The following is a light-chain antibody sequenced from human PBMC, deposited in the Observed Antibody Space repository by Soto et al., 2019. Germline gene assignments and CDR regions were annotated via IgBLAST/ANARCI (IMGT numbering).Light chain of an antibody. CDR2: DVS. J-gene: IGLJ3*02. CDR3: CSYAGDYTLM. CDR1: SSYIATYNY. V-gene: IGLV2-11*01. Sequence: QSVLTQPRSVSGSPGQSVTVSCTGTSSYIATYNYVSWYQQHPGKAPKLIIFDVSKRPSGVPDRFSGSKSGNTASLTISGLQADDEADYYCCSYAGDYTLMFGGGTKLTVL.